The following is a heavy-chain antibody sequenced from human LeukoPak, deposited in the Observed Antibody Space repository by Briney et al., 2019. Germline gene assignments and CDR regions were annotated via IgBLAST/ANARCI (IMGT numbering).Heavy chain of an antibody. Sequence: PSETLSLTCTVSGGSISSGSYYWSWIRQPAGKGLEWIGRIYTSGSTNYNPSLKSRVTISVDTSKNQFSPKLSSVTAADTAVYYCAKDQWDSSSWYSGWFDPWGQGTLVTVSS. CDR2: IYTSGST. CDR3: AKDQWDSSSWYSGWFDP. J-gene: IGHJ5*02. CDR1: GGSISSGSYY. D-gene: IGHD6-13*01. V-gene: IGHV4-61*02.